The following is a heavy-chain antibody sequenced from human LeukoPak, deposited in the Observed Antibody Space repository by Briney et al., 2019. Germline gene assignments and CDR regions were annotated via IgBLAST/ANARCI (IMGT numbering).Heavy chain of an antibody. J-gene: IGHJ6*03. D-gene: IGHD3-3*01. V-gene: IGHV3-23*01. CDR3: AKDPRITKNYYYYYYMDV. CDR2: ISPSGGIT. CDR1: GFTFSSHG. Sequence: PGGSLRLSCAASGFTFSSHGMNWVRQAPGKGLEWVSGISPSGGITYYTDSVKGRFTISRDNSKNTLYLQMNSLRVEDTALYYCAKDPRITKNYYYYYYMDVWGKGTTVTVSS.